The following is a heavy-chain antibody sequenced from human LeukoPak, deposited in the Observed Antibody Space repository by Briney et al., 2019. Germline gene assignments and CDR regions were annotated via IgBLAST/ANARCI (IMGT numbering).Heavy chain of an antibody. CDR1: GFTFSRYA. V-gene: IGHV3-30-3*01. Sequence: PGGSLRLSCAASGFTFSRYAMHWVRQAPGKGLEWVAVISYDGSNKYYADSVKGRFTISRDNSKNTLYLQMNSLRAEDTAVYYCARRGGGYSTLFDYWGQGTLVTASS. CDR2: ISYDGSNK. D-gene: IGHD6-13*01. J-gene: IGHJ4*02. CDR3: ARRGGGYSTLFDY.